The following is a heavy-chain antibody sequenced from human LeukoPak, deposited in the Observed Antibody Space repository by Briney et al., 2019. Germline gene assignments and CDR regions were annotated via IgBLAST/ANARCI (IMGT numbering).Heavy chain of an antibody. CDR3: ARETPPNYYDSSGHEVLDY. CDR2: IWSDGSEK. CDR1: GFTFSVYG. V-gene: IGHV3-33*01. J-gene: IGHJ4*02. D-gene: IGHD3-22*01. Sequence: GGSLRLSCAASGFTFSVYGIHWVRQAPGKGLEWVAVIWSDGSEKYYADSIEGRPTISRDNSKNTLYLQMNSLRAEDTAVYYCARETPPNYYDSSGHEVLDYWGQGTLVTVSS.